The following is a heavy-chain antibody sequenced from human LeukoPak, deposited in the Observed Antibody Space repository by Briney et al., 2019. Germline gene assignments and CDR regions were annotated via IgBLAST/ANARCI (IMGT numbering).Heavy chain of an antibody. V-gene: IGHV3-23*01. CDR3: AKGVGYDILTGHASGSFLDS. Sequence: PGGSLRLSCAASGFPFGSYVMSWVRQAPGKGLEWVSAIIGSGGSRYYADSVKGRFSISRDNSKNILYLEMNSLRAEDTAVYHCAKGVGYDILTGHASGSFLDSWGQGTLVTVSS. CDR1: GFPFGSYV. J-gene: IGHJ4*02. D-gene: IGHD3-9*01. CDR2: IIGSGGSR.